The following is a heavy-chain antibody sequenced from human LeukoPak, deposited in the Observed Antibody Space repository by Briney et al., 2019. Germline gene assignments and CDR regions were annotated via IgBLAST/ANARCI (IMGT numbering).Heavy chain of an antibody. CDR1: GFTFSDYY. J-gene: IGHJ4*02. CDR3: ARRNREVDY. Sequence: PGGSLRLSCAGSGFTFSDYYMSWIRQAPGKGLEWVSFISRSGDSFDYADSVRGRFTISRDNAKNSPYLQMNSLRAEDSAVYYCARRNREVDYWGQGTLVTVSS. D-gene: IGHD1-14*01. V-gene: IGHV3-11*01. CDR2: ISRSGDSF.